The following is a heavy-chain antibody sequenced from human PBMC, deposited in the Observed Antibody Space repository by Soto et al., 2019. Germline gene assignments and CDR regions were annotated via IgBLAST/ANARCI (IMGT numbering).Heavy chain of an antibody. CDR2: IIPIFGTA. V-gene: IGHV1-69*13. Sequence: ASVKVSCKASGGTFSSYAISWVRQAPGQGLEWMGGIIPIFGTANYAQKFQGRVTITADESTSTAYMELSSLRSEDTAVYYCASIRKQLVYYYYGMDVWGQGTTVTVSS. CDR1: GGTFSSYA. CDR3: ASIRKQLVYYYYGMDV. J-gene: IGHJ6*02. D-gene: IGHD6-6*01.